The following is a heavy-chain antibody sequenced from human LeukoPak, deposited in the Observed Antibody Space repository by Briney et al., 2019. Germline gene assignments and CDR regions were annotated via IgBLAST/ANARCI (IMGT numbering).Heavy chain of an antibody. CDR1: LFIIFKSS. Sequence: GGSLRLSCAAPLFIIFKSSMTCVRQAPGKGLEWVAIIKQDAGEPYYLDSVKGRFTISRDNAKNSIYLHMTRLRVQDTAVYYCARVVGEASGYHHFDIWGQGTLVTASS. V-gene: IGHV3-7*01. CDR2: IKQDAGEP. CDR3: ARVVGEASGYHHFDI. D-gene: IGHD3-22*01. J-gene: IGHJ3*02.